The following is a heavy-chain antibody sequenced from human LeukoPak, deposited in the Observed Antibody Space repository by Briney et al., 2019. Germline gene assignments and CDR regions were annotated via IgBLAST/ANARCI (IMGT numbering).Heavy chain of an antibody. CDR3: AKYPYYTFEY. V-gene: IGHV3-23*01. Sequence: PGGSLRLSCAASGFTFSSYGMSWVRQAPGKGLEWVSAISGTTGSTYYADSVKGRFTISRDNSKNTLYLQMNSLRAEDTAVYYCAKYPYYTFEYWGQGTLVTVSS. J-gene: IGHJ4*02. CDR2: ISGTTGST. D-gene: IGHD3-3*01. CDR1: GFTFSSYG.